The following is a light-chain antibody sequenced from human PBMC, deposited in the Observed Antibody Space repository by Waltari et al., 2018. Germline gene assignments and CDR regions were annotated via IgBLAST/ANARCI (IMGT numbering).Light chain of an antibody. J-gene: IGLJ1*01. CDR3: SSYAGNNKYV. V-gene: IGLV2-8*01. Sequence: QSALTQPPSASGSPGQSVTISCTGTSSDIGTYNYVSWYQQHPGKAPKLMIYEVSKWPSGVLDRFSGSKSGNTASLTVTGLQAEDEADYYCSSYAGNNKYVFGTGTKVTVL. CDR1: SSDIGTYNY. CDR2: EVS.